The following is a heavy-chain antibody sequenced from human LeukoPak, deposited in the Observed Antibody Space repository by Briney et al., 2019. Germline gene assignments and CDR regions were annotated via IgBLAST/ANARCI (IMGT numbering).Heavy chain of an antibody. V-gene: IGHV1-8*01. Sequence: ASVKVSCKASGYTFTSYDVNWVRQATGQGPEWIGWMNPSTGNTGYAQKFQGRVTMTRNTSISTAYMELSSLRSEDTAVYYCARGRDFWRGTKNCFDPWRQGTLVTVSS. CDR2: MNPSTGNT. J-gene: IGHJ5*02. CDR3: ARGRDFWRGTKNCFDP. CDR1: GYTFTSYD. D-gene: IGHD3-3*01.